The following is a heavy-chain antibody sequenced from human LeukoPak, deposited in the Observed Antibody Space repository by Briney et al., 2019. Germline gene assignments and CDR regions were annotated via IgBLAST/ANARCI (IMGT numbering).Heavy chain of an antibody. CDR1: GFTFSDYY. Sequence: GGSLRLSCAASGFTFSDYYMSWIRQAPGKGLEWVSVIYKNAITYYADTVKGRFTISRDNSKNTLYLQMNSLRADDTAVYYCARSLRVRGVPDYMDVWGKGTTVTISS. J-gene: IGHJ6*03. D-gene: IGHD3-10*01. CDR2: IYKNAIT. CDR3: ARSLRVRGVPDYMDV. V-gene: IGHV3-53*01.